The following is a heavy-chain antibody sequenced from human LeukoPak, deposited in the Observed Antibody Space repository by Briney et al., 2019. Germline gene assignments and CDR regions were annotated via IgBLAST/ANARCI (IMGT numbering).Heavy chain of an antibody. Sequence: PGGSLRLSCAASGFTFSSYEMNWVRQAPGKGLEWVSAISGSGGSTYYADSVKGRFTISRDNSKNTLYLQMNSLRAEDTAVYYCAKNYDSSGYPPFDIWGQGTMVTVSS. CDR3: AKNYDSSGYPPFDI. J-gene: IGHJ3*02. CDR2: ISGSGGST. D-gene: IGHD3-22*01. CDR1: GFTFSSYE. V-gene: IGHV3-23*01.